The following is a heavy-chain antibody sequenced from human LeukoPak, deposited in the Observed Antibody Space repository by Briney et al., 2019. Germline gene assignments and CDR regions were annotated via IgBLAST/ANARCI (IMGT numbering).Heavy chain of an antibody. D-gene: IGHD3-9*01. Sequence: GASVKVSCKASGGTFSDYALNWVRQAPGQGLEWMGWINPNSGGTNYAQKFQDRVSMTRDTSISTAYMHLSRLRSDDTAVYYCARSPHILTGENFDYWGQGTLLTVSS. CDR1: GGTFSDYA. CDR2: INPNSGGT. V-gene: IGHV1-2*02. J-gene: IGHJ4*02. CDR3: ARSPHILTGENFDY.